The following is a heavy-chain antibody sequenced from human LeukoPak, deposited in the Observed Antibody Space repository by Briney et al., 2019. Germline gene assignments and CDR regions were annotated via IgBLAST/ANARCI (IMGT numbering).Heavy chain of an antibody. Sequence: TSETLSLTCTVSGGSISSTNYFWGWIRQPPGKGLEWIGSFYYVVSTYYNSSLKSRVTLSVDTSKSQFSLKLNSVTAADTAVYYCARGDMTGTNFDFWGQGTLVTVSS. CDR2: FYYVVST. CDR1: GGSISSTNYF. CDR3: ARGDMTGTNFDF. D-gene: IGHD1-7*01. J-gene: IGHJ4*02. V-gene: IGHV4-39*01.